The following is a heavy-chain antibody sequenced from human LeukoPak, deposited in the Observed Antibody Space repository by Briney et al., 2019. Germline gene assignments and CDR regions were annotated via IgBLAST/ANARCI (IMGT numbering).Heavy chain of an antibody. CDR3: ARDLSSGWRPNYYYYYGMDV. CDR2: ISYDGSNK. Sequence: GGSLRLSCAASGFTFSSYAMHWVRQAPGKGLEWVAVISYDGSNKYYADSVKGRFTISRDNSKNTLCLQMNSLRAEDTAVYYCARDLSSGWRPNYYYYYGMDVWGQGTTVTVSS. J-gene: IGHJ6*02. CDR1: GFTFSSYA. V-gene: IGHV3-30*04. D-gene: IGHD6-19*01.